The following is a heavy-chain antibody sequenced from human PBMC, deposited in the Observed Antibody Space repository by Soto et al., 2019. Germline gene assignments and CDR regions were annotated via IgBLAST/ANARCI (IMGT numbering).Heavy chain of an antibody. V-gene: IGHV1-18*01. D-gene: IGHD6-19*01. CDR1: GYTFTSYG. J-gene: IGHJ4*02. CDR2: ISAYNGNT. Sequence: QVQLVQSGAEVKKPGASVKVSCKASGYTFTSYGISWVRQAPGQGLEWMGWISAYNGNTNYAQKLQGRVTRTTDTATITAYMALRSPRSDDTAMYYCARQPVASTAFFDYWGQGTLVTVSS. CDR3: ARQPVASTAFFDY.